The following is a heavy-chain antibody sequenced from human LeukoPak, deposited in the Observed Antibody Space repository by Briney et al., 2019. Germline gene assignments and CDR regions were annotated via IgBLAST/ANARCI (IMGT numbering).Heavy chain of an antibody. CDR3: ARGFRGVLPFDY. Sequence: GASVKVSCTASGYSFSSYGVSWIRQAPGQGLEWMGWISAHNANTNYAQKFQGRVTMTTDTTTSTTYMELRSLRSDDSAVYYCARGFRGVLPFDYWGQGTLVTVSS. V-gene: IGHV1-18*01. D-gene: IGHD3-10*01. CDR2: ISAHNANT. CDR1: GYSFSSYG. J-gene: IGHJ4*02.